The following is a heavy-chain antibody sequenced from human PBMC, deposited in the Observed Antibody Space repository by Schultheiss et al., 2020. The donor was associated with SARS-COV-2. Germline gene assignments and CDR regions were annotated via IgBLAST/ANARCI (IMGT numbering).Heavy chain of an antibody. Sequence: SETLSLTCTVSGASISSSSHYWGWIRQPPGKGLEWIGSIYYSGSTYHNPSLKSRITISVDTSKNQFSLKLSSVTAADTAVYYCARRYCSAGSCYLDSWGQGTLITVSS. CDR3: ARRYCSAGSCYLDS. J-gene: IGHJ4*02. D-gene: IGHD2-15*01. V-gene: IGHV4-39*01. CDR2: IYYSGST. CDR1: GASISSSSHY.